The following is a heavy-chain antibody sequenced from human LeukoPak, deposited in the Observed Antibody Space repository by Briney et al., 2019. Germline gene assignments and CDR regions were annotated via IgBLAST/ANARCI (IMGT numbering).Heavy chain of an antibody. CDR3: ARHSPDRSGYSTRRH. V-gene: IGHV5-51*01. Sequence: GESLKILFKSSGYSFTSYWIGWGRRMPGKGLEGRGSMYPGDSDTRYSTTFQGPVNISAHKSTSTGYLQCSSLKASDTAMYYCARHSPDRSGYSTRRHWGEGTLVPVSS. J-gene: IGHJ1*01. CDR1: GYSFTSYW. CDR2: MYPGDSDT. D-gene: IGHD3-22*01.